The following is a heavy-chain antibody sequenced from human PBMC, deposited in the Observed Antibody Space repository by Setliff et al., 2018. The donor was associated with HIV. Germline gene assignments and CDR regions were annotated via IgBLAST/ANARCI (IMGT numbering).Heavy chain of an antibody. V-gene: IGHV4-4*08. CDR3: ARREFYCGTDCYWSSFDY. Sequence: PSETLSLTCTVSGGSISSYFWSWIRQPPGKGLEWIGYIYTNGRTHYNPSLKSRVTISMDTSKNHFSLRLSSVTAADTAVYYCARREFYCGTDCYWSSFDYWGQGILVTVSS. D-gene: IGHD2-21*02. CDR2: IYTNGRT. CDR1: GGSISSYF. J-gene: IGHJ4*02.